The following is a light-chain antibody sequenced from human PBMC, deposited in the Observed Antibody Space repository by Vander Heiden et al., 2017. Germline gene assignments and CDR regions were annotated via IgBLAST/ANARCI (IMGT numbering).Light chain of an antibody. Sequence: DIQLTQSPSFLSASVGDKVTITCRASQGVRSYVAWYQQRPGKAPKLLIYDVATLQSGVPSRFSGSGSGTEFILTISSLQSEDFATYYCQQLNTYPWTFGQGTKVDIK. J-gene: IGKJ1*01. CDR1: QGVRSY. V-gene: IGKV1-9*01. CDR3: QQLNTYPWT. CDR2: DVA.